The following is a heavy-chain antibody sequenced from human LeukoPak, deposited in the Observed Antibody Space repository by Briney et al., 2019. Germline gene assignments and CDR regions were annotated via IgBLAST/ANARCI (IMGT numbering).Heavy chain of an antibody. CDR1: GFAFSRYW. J-gene: IGHJ4*02. V-gene: IGHV3-74*01. Sequence: GGSLRLSCAASGFAFSRYWMHWVRQAPGKGLVWVSDINSDGSITRYADSVKGRFTISRDNAKIALYLQMNSLRAGDTAVYYCASRDYTSSKYWGQGTLVTVSS. CDR3: ASRDYTSSKY. D-gene: IGHD2-2*02. CDR2: INSDGSIT.